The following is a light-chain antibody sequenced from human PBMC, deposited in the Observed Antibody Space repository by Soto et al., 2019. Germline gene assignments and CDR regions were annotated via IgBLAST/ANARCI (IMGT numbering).Light chain of an antibody. CDR3: QQYNSYSLT. CDR2: NAS. CDR1: QSISSW. Sequence: DIPMTQSPSTLSASVGDRVTITCRASQSISSWLAWYQQKPGKAPKLLIYNASSLDTGVPSRFSGSGSGTEFTLTISSLQPDDFATYYCQQYNSYSLTFGQGTKVEIK. V-gene: IGKV1-5*03. J-gene: IGKJ1*01.